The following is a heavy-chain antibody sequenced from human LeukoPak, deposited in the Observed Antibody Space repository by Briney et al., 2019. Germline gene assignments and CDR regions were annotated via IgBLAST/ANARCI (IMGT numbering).Heavy chain of an antibody. Sequence: GGSLRLSCAASGFTFDDYAMHWVRQAPGKGLEWVSGISWNSGSIGHADSVKGRFTISRDNAKNSLYLQMNSLRAEDTALYYCAKDVRELVGATTHFDYWGQGTLVTVSS. V-gene: IGHV3-9*01. CDR3: AKDVRELVGATTHFDY. CDR2: ISWNSGSI. J-gene: IGHJ4*02. CDR1: GFTFDDYA. D-gene: IGHD1-26*01.